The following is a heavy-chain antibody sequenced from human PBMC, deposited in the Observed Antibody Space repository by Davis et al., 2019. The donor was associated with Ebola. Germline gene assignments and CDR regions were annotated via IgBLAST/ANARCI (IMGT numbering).Heavy chain of an antibody. Sequence: GESLKISCAASGFTFSYYWMTWVRQAPGKGLEWVANIKADGSEKYSVDSVKGRFTISRDNAKNSLYLQMNSLRAEDTALYYCAKGRYQLLLSPGMDVWGQGTTVTVSS. CDR3: AKGRYQLLLSPGMDV. D-gene: IGHD2-2*01. CDR2: IKADGSEK. J-gene: IGHJ6*02. V-gene: IGHV3-7*03. CDR1: GFTFSYYW.